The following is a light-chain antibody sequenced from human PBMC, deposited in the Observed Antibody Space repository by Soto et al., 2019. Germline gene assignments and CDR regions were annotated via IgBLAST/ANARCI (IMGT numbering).Light chain of an antibody. J-gene: IGLJ1*01. CDR3: SSFTTNRIYV. V-gene: IGLV2-14*02. CDR2: EGT. Sequence: QSVLTQPASVSGSPGQSITISCTGTNNLVSWYQQHPGKAPKVVVYEGTKRPSGVSNRFSASKSGLTASLTISGLQAEDEADYYCSSFTTNRIYVFGPGTKVTVL. CDR1: NNL.